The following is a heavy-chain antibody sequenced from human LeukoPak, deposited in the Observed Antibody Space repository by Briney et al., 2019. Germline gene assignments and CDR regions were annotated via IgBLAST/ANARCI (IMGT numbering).Heavy chain of an antibody. J-gene: IGHJ4*02. CDR1: GGTFSSYA. CDR2: IIPIFGTA. D-gene: IGHD3-10*01. V-gene: IGHV1-69*13. CDR3: ARVPVEYYYGSGSPI. Sequence: GASVKVSCKASGGTFSSYAISWVRQAPGQGLEWMGGIIPIFGTANYAQKFQGRVTITADGSTSTAYMELSSLRSEDTAVYYCARVPVEYYYGSGSPIWGQGTLVTVSS.